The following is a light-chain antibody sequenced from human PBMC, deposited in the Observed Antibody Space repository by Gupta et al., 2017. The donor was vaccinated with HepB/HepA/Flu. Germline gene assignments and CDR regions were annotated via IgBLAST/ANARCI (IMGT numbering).Light chain of an antibody. CDR2: DVS. Sequence: SALPPPASVSGSPGQPITISCTGTSSDVGGYNYVSWYQQHPGKAPKLMLYDVSNRPSGVSNRFSGSKSGNTASLTISGLQAEDEADYYCSSYTSSSTLVVFGGGTKLTVL. J-gene: IGLJ2*01. V-gene: IGLV2-14*01. CDR3: SSYTSSSTLVV. CDR1: SSDVGGYNY.